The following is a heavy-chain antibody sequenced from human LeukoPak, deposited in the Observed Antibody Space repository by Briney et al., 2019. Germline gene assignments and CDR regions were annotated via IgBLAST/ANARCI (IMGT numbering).Heavy chain of an antibody. J-gene: IGHJ3*02. D-gene: IGHD4-23*01. CDR3: ARGNGGNGAFDI. CDR1: GYSTSSGYY. CDR2: IYHSGST. Sequence: SETLALTCSVSGYSTSSGYYWGWIRQPPGKGLEWIGGIYHSGSTYYNPSLKSRVTISVDTSKNQFSLKLSSVPAADTAVYYCARGNGGNGAFDIWGQGTMVTVSS. V-gene: IGHV4-38-2*02.